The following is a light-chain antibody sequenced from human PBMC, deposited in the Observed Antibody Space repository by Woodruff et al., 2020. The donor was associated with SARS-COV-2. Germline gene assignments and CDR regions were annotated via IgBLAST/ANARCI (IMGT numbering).Light chain of an antibody. CDR3: CSYAGSYTYV. CDR2: DVS. V-gene: IGLV2-11*01. J-gene: IGLJ1*01. CDR1: DVGGYNY. Sequence: DVGGYNYVSWYQQHPGKAPKLMIYDVSKRPSGVPDRFSGSKSGNTASLTISGLQAEDEADYYCCSYAGSYTYVFGT.